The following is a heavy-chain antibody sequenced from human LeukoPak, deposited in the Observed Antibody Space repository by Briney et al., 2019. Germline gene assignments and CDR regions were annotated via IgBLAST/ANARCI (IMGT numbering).Heavy chain of an antibody. J-gene: IGHJ5*02. CDR3: AKGPGVITLSFDP. D-gene: IGHD3-22*01. CDR2: ISGSGGST. Sequence: GGSLRLSCAASGFTFSSYAMSWVRQAPGKGLEWVSAISGSGGSTYYADSVKGRFTISRDNSKNTLYLQMNSLRAGNTAVYYCAKGPGVITLSFDPWGQGTLVTVSS. CDR1: GFTFSSYA. V-gene: IGHV3-23*01.